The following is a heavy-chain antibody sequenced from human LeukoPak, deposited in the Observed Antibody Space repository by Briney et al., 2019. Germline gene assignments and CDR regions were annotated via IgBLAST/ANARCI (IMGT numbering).Heavy chain of an antibody. CDR3: ARWGEYGSGSYYNQVPNWFDP. CDR2: IYYSGST. J-gene: IGHJ5*02. V-gene: IGHV4-59*01. Sequence: SETLSLTCTVSGGSISSYYWSWIRQPPGKGLEWIGYIYYSGSTNYNPSLKSRVTISVDTSKDQFSLKLSSVTAADTAVYYCARWGEYGSGSYYNQVPNWFDPWGQGTLVTVSS. D-gene: IGHD3-10*01. CDR1: GGSISSYY.